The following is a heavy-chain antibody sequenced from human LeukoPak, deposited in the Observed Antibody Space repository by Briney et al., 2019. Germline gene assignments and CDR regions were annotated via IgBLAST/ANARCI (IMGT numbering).Heavy chain of an antibody. J-gene: IGHJ6*03. D-gene: IGHD2-15*01. Sequence: GGSLRLSCAASGFTFSDYYMSWIRQAPGKGLEWVSYISSSGSTIYYADSVKGRFTISRDNAKNSLYLQMNSLRAEDTAVYYCARVRQDIVVVVAATAPNYYYYMDVWGKGTTVTVSS. CDR2: ISSSGSTI. V-gene: IGHV3-11*01. CDR1: GFTFSDYY. CDR3: ARVRQDIVVVVAATAPNYYYYMDV.